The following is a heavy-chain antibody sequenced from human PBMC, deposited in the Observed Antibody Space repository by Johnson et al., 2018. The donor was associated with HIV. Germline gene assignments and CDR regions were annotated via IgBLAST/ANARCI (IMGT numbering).Heavy chain of an antibody. D-gene: IGHD5-18*01. V-gene: IGHV3-30*04. CDR3: AKELRGGHTDAFDI. CDR1: GFTFSSYA. Sequence: QVQLVESGGGVVQPGMSLRVSCAASGFTFSSYAMHWVRQAPGRGLEWVAVMSYDGGNQYYADSVKGRFTISRDNSKNTLYLQMNSLRAEDTAVYYCAKELRGGHTDAFDIWGQGTMVTVSS. J-gene: IGHJ3*02. CDR2: MSYDGGNQ.